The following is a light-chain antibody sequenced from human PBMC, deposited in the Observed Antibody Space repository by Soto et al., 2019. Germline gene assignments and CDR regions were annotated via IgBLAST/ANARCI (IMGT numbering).Light chain of an antibody. J-gene: IGLJ1*01. V-gene: IGLV2-14*01. CDR2: DVT. CDR3: KSYTTSNTYV. CDR1: SNDVGSYIY. Sequence: QSVLPQPASVSGSPGKSIAPFCTGSSNDVGSYIYVSWYHQHPRTAPKLMIYDVTNRPAGVSDRFSGSKSGNTASLTISGLQAEDEADYYCKSYTTSNTYVFGSGTKVTVL.